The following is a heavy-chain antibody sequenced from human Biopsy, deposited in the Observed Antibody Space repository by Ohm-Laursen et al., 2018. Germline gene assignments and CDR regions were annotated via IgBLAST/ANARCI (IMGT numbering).Heavy chain of an antibody. CDR2: IVVGSGHT. CDR1: GFTFSSSA. Sequence: AASVKVSCKASGFTFSSSAVQWVRQARGQRLEWIGWIVVGSGHTNYAQKFQERVTITRDMSTSTAYMELTSLRSEDTAVYYCAATSTLYYYYAMDVWDQGTTITVSS. J-gene: IGHJ6*02. V-gene: IGHV1-58*01. CDR3: AATSTLYYYYAMDV.